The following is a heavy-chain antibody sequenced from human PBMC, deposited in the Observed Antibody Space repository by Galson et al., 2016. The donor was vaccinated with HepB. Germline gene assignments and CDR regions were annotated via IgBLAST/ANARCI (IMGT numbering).Heavy chain of an antibody. J-gene: IGHJ4*02. CDR3: ARGDPWYSSGWGPDY. CDR2: IWHDGSKK. Sequence: SLRLSCAASGFTFKTYAMHWVRQAPGKGLDWVAVIWHDGSKKYFADSTKGRFTVSRDNSKNTLYLQMNSLSVEDTAVCYCARGDPWYSSGWGPDYWGQGTLVAVSS. D-gene: IGHD6-19*01. V-gene: IGHV3-33*01. CDR1: GFTFKTYA.